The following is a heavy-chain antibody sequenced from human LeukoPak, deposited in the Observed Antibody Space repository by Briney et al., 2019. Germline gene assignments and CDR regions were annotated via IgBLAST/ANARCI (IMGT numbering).Heavy chain of an antibody. V-gene: IGHV4-39*01. CDR2: IYYSGST. J-gene: IGHJ3*02. CDR3: ARLEMATIYEDHDAFDI. D-gene: IGHD5-24*01. Sequence: SETLSLTCTVSGGSISSSSYYWGWIRQPPGKGLEWIGSIYYSGSTYYNPSLKSRVTISVDTSKNQFSLKLSSVTAADTAVSYCARLEMATIYEDHDAFDIWGQGTMVTVSS. CDR1: GGSISSSSYY.